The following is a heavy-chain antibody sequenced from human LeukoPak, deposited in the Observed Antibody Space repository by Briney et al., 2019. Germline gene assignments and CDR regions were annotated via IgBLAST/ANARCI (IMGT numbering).Heavy chain of an antibody. D-gene: IGHD5-12*01. CDR3: ASDIVATMDV. Sequence: GGSLRLSCAASGFTFSSYSMNWVRQAPGKGLEWVSSISSSSSYIYYADSVKGRITISRDNAKNSLYLQMNSLRAEDTAVYYCASDIVATMDVWGKGTTVTVSS. J-gene: IGHJ6*04. V-gene: IGHV3-21*01. CDR2: ISSSSSYI. CDR1: GFTFSSYS.